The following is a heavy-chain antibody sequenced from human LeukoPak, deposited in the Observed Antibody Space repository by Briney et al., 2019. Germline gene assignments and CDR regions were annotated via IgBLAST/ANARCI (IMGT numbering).Heavy chain of an antibody. V-gene: IGHV3-23*01. Sequence: GGSLRLSCAASGFTFSSYAMSWVRQAPGKGLEWVSAISANGGRAYYADSVKGRFTISRDNSRSTVYLQMNSLRVEDTALYYCARDRTPRGENNNWYGVDHWGQGTLVTVSS. CDR1: GFTFSSYA. D-gene: IGHD3-10*01. CDR2: ISANGGRA. J-gene: IGHJ4*02. CDR3: ARDRTPRGENNNWYGVDH.